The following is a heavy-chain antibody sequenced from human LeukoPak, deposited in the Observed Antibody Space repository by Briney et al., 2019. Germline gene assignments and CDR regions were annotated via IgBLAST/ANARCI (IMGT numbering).Heavy chain of an antibody. V-gene: IGHV3-30*02. Sequence: GGSLRLSCAASGFTFSSYGMHWVRQAPGKGLEWVSFIRYDGSNKYYADSVKGRFTISRDNSKNTLYLQMNSLRAEDTAVYYCAKDPPPPNYSNYLFYYYYTDVWGKGTTVTVSS. CDR3: AKDPPPPNYSNYLFYYYYTDV. CDR1: GFTFSSYG. CDR2: IRYDGSNK. J-gene: IGHJ6*03. D-gene: IGHD4-11*01.